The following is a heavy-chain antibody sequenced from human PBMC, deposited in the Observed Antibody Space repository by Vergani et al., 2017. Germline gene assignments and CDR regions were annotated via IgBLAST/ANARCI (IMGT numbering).Heavy chain of an antibody. D-gene: IGHD1-1*01. V-gene: IGHV3-30*03. CDR3: ARDLLTRVTTLDCYYMGV. CDR1: GFPFSDYG. Sequence: QVQLVESGGGEVQPGRSLRLSCSAAGFPFSDYGVHWVRQAPGKGLEWVSVISYDGNKKNYADSVKGRFTISRDNSKNTLYLGMNALRAEDTAVYYCARDLLTRVTTLDCYYMGVWGKGTTVTVSS. J-gene: IGHJ6*03. CDR2: ISYDGNKK.